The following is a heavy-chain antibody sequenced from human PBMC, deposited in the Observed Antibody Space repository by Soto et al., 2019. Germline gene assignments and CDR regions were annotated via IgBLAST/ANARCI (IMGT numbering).Heavy chain of an antibody. J-gene: IGHJ6*03. V-gene: IGHV4-59*01. Sequence: SETLSLTCTVSGGSISSYYWSWIRQPPGKGLEWIGYIYYSGSTNYNPSLKSRVTISVDTSKNQFSLKLSSVTAADTAVYYCARRIIYSSGFYYYYYMDVWGKGTTVTVSS. CDR2: IYYSGST. CDR1: GGSISSYY. CDR3: ARRIIYSSGFYYYYYMDV. D-gene: IGHD6-19*01.